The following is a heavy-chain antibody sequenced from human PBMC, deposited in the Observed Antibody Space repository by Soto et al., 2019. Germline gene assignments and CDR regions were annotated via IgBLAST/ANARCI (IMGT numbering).Heavy chain of an antibody. CDR2: INTDGSST. CDR1: GFTFSNYW. D-gene: IGHD2-2*02. Sequence: PGGSLRLSCAASGFTFSNYWMHWFRQAPGKGLVWVSRINTDGSSTSYADSVKGRFTISRDNAKNTLHLQMNSLRAEDTAVYFCVRDSYISGHYYVMDVWGQGTTVTVSS. V-gene: IGHV3-74*01. CDR3: VRDSYISGHYYVMDV. J-gene: IGHJ6*02.